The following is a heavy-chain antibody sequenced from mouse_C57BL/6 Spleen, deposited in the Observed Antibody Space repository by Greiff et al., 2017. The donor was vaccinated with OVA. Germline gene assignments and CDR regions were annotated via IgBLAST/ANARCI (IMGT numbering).Heavy chain of an antibody. D-gene: IGHD1-2*01. CDR2: IYPGRGNT. Sequence: VQLQQSGPELVKPGASVKISCKASGYSFTSYYIHWVKQRPGQGLEWIGWIYPGRGNTKYNEQFKGKATLTADTSSSTAYMQLSSLTSEDSAVYYCARWGITPGVAYWGQGTLVTVSA. V-gene: IGHV1-66*01. CDR3: ARWGITPGVAY. J-gene: IGHJ3*01. CDR1: GYSFTSYY.